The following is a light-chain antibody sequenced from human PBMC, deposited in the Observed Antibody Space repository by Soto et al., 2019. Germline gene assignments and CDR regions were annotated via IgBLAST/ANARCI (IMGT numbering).Light chain of an antibody. CDR1: QSVSSSY. CDR2: GAS. J-gene: IGKJ1*01. V-gene: IGKV3-20*01. CDR3: QQYGRSPGT. Sequence: ELVYTQSPVTLSLSPGERATLSCSASQSVSSSYLAWYRQKPGQAPRLLIFGASSRATGIPDRFSGSGSGTDFTLTISRLEPEDFAVYYCQQYGRSPGTVGQGSKVDIK.